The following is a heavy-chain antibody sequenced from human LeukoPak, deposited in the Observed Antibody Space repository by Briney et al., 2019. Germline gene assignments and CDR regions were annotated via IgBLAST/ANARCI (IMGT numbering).Heavy chain of an antibody. Sequence: ASVKVSCKVSGYTLTELSMHWVRQAPGKGLEWMGGFDPEDGETIYAQKFQGRVTMTEDTSTDTAYMELSSLSSEDTAVYYCATLTGGWYGVAFDYWGQGTLVTVSS. J-gene: IGHJ4*02. D-gene: IGHD6-19*01. V-gene: IGHV1-24*01. CDR2: FDPEDGET. CDR1: GYTLTELS. CDR3: ATLTGGWYGVAFDY.